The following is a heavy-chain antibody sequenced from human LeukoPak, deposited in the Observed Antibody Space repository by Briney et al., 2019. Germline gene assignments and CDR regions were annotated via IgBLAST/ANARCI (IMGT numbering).Heavy chain of an antibody. D-gene: IGHD3-10*01. CDR1: GGSFIGYY. J-gene: IGHJ6*04. CDR2: INHSGST. CDR3: ARGFTMVRGVIITRFGYYYYGMDV. Sequence: SAALSLPCAVYGGSFIGYYWSWIRQPPGKGLEWIGEINHSGSTNYNPSLQSRVTISVDTSKNQFSLKLSSVPAADTAVYYCARGFTMVRGVIITRFGYYYYGMDVWGKGTTVTVSS. V-gene: IGHV4-34*01.